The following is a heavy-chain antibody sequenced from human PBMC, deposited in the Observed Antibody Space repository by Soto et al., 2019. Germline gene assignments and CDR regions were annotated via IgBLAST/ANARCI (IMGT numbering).Heavy chain of an antibody. V-gene: IGHV1-18*01. CDR1: GYTFTDYG. D-gene: IGHD2-2*01. Sequence: VQLVQSGAEVKKPGASVKVSCKASGYTFTDYGISWVRQAPGQGLEWMGWISTYNGDTKYTQNFRGRVTMTADTSTTTAYMELTSLTSDDTAIYYCAREYCTSSSCYGSDFWGQGTLVTVSS. CDR3: AREYCTSSSCYGSDF. J-gene: IGHJ4*02. CDR2: ISTYNGDT.